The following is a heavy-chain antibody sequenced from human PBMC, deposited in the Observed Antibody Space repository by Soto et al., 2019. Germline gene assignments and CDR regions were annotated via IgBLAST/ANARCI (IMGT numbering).Heavy chain of an antibody. CDR1: GGSFSGYY. J-gene: IGHJ6*02. D-gene: IGHD3-3*01. CDR2: INHSGST. V-gene: IGHV4-34*01. CDR3: ARLRGYYDFWSGYYWYYYGMDV. Sequence: SETLSLTCAVYGGSFSGYYWIWIRQPPGKGLEWIGEINHSGSTNYNPSLKSRVTISVDTSKNQFSLKLSSVTAADTAVYYCARLRGYYDFWSGYYWYYYGMDVWGQGTTVTVSS.